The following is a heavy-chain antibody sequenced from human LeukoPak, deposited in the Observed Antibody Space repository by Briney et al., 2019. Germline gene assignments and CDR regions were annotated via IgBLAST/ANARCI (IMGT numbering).Heavy chain of an antibody. V-gene: IGHV3-48*03. Sequence: PGGSLRLSCAVSGFTSEFTFSDYEMYWVRQAPGKGLEWVSYISSSGSTKYYADSVKGRFTISSDNAKNSLFLQINSLRAEDTAVYYCATMTVASAFDYWGQGTLVTVSS. D-gene: IGHD6-19*01. J-gene: IGHJ4*02. CDR2: ISSSGSTK. CDR1: GFTSEFTFSDYE. CDR3: ATMTVASAFDY.